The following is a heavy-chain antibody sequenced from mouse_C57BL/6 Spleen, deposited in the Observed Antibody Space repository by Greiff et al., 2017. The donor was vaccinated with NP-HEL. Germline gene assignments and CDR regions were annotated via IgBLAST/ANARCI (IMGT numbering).Heavy chain of an antibody. CDR1: GYTFTSYW. D-gene: IGHD3-3*01. CDR3: ARRAGEYYAMDY. Sequence: VQLQQPGAELVKPGASVQMSCKASGYTFTSYWITWVKQRPGQGLEWIGDISPGSGSTNFNEKFKSKATLTVYTSSSTAYMQLSSLTSEDSAVYYWARRAGEYYAMDYWGQGTSVTVSS. J-gene: IGHJ4*01. CDR2: ISPGSGST. V-gene: IGHV1-55*01.